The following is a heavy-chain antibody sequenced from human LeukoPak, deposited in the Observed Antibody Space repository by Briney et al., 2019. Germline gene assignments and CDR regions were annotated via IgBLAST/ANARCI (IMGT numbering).Heavy chain of an antibody. CDR2: IYSSGRT. D-gene: IGHD3-22*01. J-gene: IGHJ4*02. V-gene: IGHV4-4*08. CDR1: GGSISNYY. Sequence: SETLSLTCTVSGGSISNYYWSWIRQPPGEGLDWIGYIYSSGRTNYNPSLKSRVAISVDLSKNQFSLNLSSVTAADTAVYYCARDGVFHDSDGYSFDYWGQGTLVTVSS. CDR3: ARDGVFHDSDGYSFDY.